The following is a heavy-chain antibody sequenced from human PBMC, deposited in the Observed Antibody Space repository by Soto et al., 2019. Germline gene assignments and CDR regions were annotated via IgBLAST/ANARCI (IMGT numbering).Heavy chain of an antibody. Sequence: SLKISCAASGFTFSSYAMHWVRQAPGKGLEWVAVISYDGSNKYYADSVKGRFTISRDNSKNTLYLQMNSLRAEDTAVYYCAREDVVTYYNHFDYWGQGTLVTVSS. J-gene: IGHJ4*02. CDR1: GFTFSSYA. CDR3: AREDVVTYYNHFDY. CDR2: ISYDGSNK. D-gene: IGHD2-21*02. V-gene: IGHV3-30-3*01.